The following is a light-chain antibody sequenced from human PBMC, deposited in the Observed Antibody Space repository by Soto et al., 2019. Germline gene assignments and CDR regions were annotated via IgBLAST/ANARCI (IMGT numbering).Light chain of an antibody. Sequence: DSHTAQSASTLSASVGDSVAITCRASQSISRWLAWFQQKPGEAPKLLITEASNLEGGVPSRFSGSGYGTEFTLTITSLQPDDFATYSCQQYHTSPWTFGQGTKV. CDR2: EAS. CDR3: QQYHTSPWT. J-gene: IGKJ1*01. CDR1: QSISRW. V-gene: IGKV1-5*03.